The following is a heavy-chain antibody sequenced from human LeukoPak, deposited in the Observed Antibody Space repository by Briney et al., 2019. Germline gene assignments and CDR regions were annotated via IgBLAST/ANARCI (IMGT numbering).Heavy chain of an antibody. D-gene: IGHD3-10*01. CDR2: ISAYNGNT. CDR1: GYTFTSYG. CDR3: ARCLYGSGSYYYQDWFDP. V-gene: IGHV1-18*04. J-gene: IGHJ5*02. Sequence: ASVKVSCKASGYTFTSYGISWVRQAPGQGLEWMVWISAYNGNTNYAQKLQGRVTMTTDTSTSTAYMELRSLRSDDTAVYYCARCLYGSGSYYYQDWFDPWGQGTLVTVSS.